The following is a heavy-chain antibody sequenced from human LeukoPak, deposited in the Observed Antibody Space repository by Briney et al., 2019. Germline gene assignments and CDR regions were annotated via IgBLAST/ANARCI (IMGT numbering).Heavy chain of an antibody. V-gene: IGHV4-39*02. CDR1: GGSISGSSYY. CDR2: IYYSGST. D-gene: IGHD2-21*02. CDR3: ARGCLTAILPQDY. Sequence: SETLSLTCTVSGGSISGSSYYWGWIRQPPGKGLEWIGSIYYSGSTYYNPSLKSRVTISVDTSKNQFSLKLNSVTATDTAVYYCARGCLTAILPQDYWGQGTLVTVSS. J-gene: IGHJ4*02.